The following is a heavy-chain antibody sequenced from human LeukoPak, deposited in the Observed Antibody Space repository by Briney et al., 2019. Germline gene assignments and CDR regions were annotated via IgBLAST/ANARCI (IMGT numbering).Heavy chain of an antibody. CDR1: GFTVSSNY. Sequence: GGSLRLSCAASGFTVSSNYMSWVRQAPGKGLEWVSVIYSGGSTYYADSVKGRFTISRHNSKNTLYLQMNSLRAEDTAVYFCVRRYSFGPYGMDVWGQGTTVTVSS. CDR3: VRRYSFGPYGMDV. J-gene: IGHJ6*02. V-gene: IGHV3-53*04. CDR2: IYSGGST. D-gene: IGHD2-15*01.